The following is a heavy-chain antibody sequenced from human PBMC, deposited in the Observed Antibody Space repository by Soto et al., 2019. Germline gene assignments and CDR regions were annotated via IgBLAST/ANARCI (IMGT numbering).Heavy chain of an antibody. V-gene: IGHV4-34*01. CDR1: GWSFSGHS. CDR2: INHSGRV. CDR3: STRAYDTNGYYRFDP. Sequence: SETLSLTCSVYGWSFSGHSWTWIRQSPGKGLEWIGDINHSGRVNYSPSLKSRVTISLDTSKNQFSLTLSAVIAADTAMYYCSTRAYDTNGYYRFDPWGQGTLVTVSS. D-gene: IGHD3-22*01. J-gene: IGHJ5*01.